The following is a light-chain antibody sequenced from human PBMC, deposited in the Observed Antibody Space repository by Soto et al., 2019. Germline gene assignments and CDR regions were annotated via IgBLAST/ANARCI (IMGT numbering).Light chain of an antibody. CDR1: KSPSGW. V-gene: IGKV1-5*03. CDR2: KAS. CDR3: QQWKSYSWT. J-gene: IGKJ1*01. Sequence: DIQLTQSPSTLSASVGDRVIITCRASKSPSGWLAWYQQKPGKAPKLLIYKASTFKSGVPSRFSCSGSGTEFTLTISSLQPDDFATYYCQQWKSYSWTFGQGTKVEI.